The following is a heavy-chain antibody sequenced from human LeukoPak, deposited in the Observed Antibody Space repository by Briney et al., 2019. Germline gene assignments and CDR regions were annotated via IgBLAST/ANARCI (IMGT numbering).Heavy chain of an antibody. D-gene: IGHD5/OR15-5a*01. CDR3: ARVVVSTTNRFDP. J-gene: IGHJ5*02. V-gene: IGHV3-7*05. CDR1: GFMFTSYW. Sequence: PGGSLRLSCAASGFMFTSYWMSWVRQAPGKGLEWLASINHDGSQKFYVDPVKGRFTISRDNAKNSLYLQMNSLRAEDTAVYHCARVVVSTTNRFDPWGQGTLVTVSS. CDR2: INHDGSQK.